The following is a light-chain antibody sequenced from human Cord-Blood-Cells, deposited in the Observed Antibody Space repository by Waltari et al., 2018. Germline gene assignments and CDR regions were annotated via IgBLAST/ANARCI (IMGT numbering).Light chain of an antibody. V-gene: IGKV1-39*01. CDR2: AAS. CDR3: QQSYSTPRT. CDR1: QSISSY. J-gene: IGKJ1*01. Sequence: DIQMTQSPSSLSASVGDRVTITCRASQSISSYLNWYQQKPGKAPKLLIYAASSLQSGVPSRFSGSGSGTEFTLTISSLQPEDVATYYCQQSYSTPRTFAQGTKVETK.